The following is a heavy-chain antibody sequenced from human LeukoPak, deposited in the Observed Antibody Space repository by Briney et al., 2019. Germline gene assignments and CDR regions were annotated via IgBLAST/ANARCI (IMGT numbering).Heavy chain of an antibody. CDR1: GGSFSSSSYY. J-gene: IGHJ4*02. CDR3: ARERRTLGLDY. CDR2: VYYIGTN. Sequence: SETLSLTCSVSGGSFSSSSYYWAWIRQPPGKGLEWIGSVYYIGTNYYNPSLESRVTISLDMSKSQFSLKLKSVTAADTAVHYCARERRTLGLDYWGQGNLVTVSS. V-gene: IGHV4-39*07.